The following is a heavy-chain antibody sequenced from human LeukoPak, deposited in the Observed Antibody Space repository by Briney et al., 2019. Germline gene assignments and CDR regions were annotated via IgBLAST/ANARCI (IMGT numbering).Heavy chain of an antibody. V-gene: IGHV4-39*07. D-gene: IGHD6-6*01. CDR2: IYYSGST. J-gene: IGHJ4*02. Sequence: SETLSLICTVSGGSISSSSYYWGSIRQPPGKGLEWIGSIYYSGSTYYSPSLKSRATISVDTSKNQFSLKLSSVTAADTAVYYCAREDIAARPFDYWGQGTLVTVSS. CDR3: AREDIAARPFDY. CDR1: GGSISSSSYY.